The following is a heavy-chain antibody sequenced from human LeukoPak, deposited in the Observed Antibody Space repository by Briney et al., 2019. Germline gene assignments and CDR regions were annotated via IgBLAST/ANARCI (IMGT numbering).Heavy chain of an antibody. Sequence: PSETLSLTCAVYGGSFSGYYWSWIRQPPGKGLEWIGEINHSGSTNYNPSLKSRVTISVDTSKNQFSLKLTSVTAADTAVYYCARQTGSGLFILPGGQGTLVTVSS. V-gene: IGHV4-34*01. CDR2: INHSGST. CDR1: GGSFSGYY. J-gene: IGHJ4*02. D-gene: IGHD3/OR15-3a*01. CDR3: ARQTGSGLFILP.